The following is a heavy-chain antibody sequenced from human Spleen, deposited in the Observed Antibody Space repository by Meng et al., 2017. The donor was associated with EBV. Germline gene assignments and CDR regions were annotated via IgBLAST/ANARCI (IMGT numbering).Heavy chain of an antibody. Sequence: QGLVGRSGAGVKKRGSRGKVPCKTSGGTFRSDAVSSVRTAPGQGLEWMGVRIPMSDAPHYAQKFQDRVRITADESTSTHYMDLSGLRSEDTAVYYCASESGRGFTPDYWGQGTLVTVSS. CDR3: ASESGRGFTPDY. CDR2: RIPMSDAP. CDR1: GGTFRSDA. D-gene: IGHD3-10*01. J-gene: IGHJ4*02. V-gene: IGHV1-69*01.